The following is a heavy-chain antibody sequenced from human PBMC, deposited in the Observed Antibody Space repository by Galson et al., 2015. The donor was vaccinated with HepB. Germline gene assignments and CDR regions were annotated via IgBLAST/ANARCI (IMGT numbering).Heavy chain of an antibody. D-gene: IGHD3-10*01. J-gene: IGHJ6*02. CDR1: GYTFTSYA. V-gene: IGHV1-3*01. Sequence: SCKASGYTFTSYAMHWVRQAPGQRLEWMGWINAGNGNTKYSQKFQGRVTITRDTSASTAYMELSSLRSEDTAVYYCARVSRGSGSSPYYYYYYGMDVWGQGTTVTVSS. CDR2: INAGNGNT. CDR3: ARVSRGSGSSPYYYYYYGMDV.